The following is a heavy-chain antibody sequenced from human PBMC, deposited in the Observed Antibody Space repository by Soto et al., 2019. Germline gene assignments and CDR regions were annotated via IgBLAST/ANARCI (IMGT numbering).Heavy chain of an antibody. CDR1: GFTFSIAW. CDR2: MKSKNDGETT. Sequence: EVQLVESGGDLVKPGGSLRLSCAASGFTFSIAWMNWVRQAPGKGLEWVGRMKSKNDGETTDYAAPVKGRFTISRDDSKTTLYLQMNSLKTEDTAIYYCSPNTWLGDCGGVTCYGMDDWGQGTLGTVSA. V-gene: IGHV3-15*07. CDR3: SPNTWLGDCGGVTCYGMDD. D-gene: IGHD2-15*01. J-gene: IGHJ4*02.